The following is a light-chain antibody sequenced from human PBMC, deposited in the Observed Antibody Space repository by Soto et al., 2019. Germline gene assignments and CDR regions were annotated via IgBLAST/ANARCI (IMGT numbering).Light chain of an antibody. CDR3: EVWYERLTGRV. J-gene: IGLJ1*01. Sequence: QSVLTQPPSASGTPGQRVTISCSGSSSNIGSNTVNWYQQLPGTAPKLLIYSNNQRPSGVPDRFSGSKSGTSASLAISGLQSEDEADYYCEVWYERLTGRVFGTGTKVTVL. V-gene: IGLV1-44*01. CDR1: SSNIGSNT. CDR2: SNN.